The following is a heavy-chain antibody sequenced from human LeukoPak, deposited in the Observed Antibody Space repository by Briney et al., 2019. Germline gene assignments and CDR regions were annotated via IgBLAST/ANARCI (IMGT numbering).Heavy chain of an antibody. D-gene: IGHD3-3*01. CDR2: IYHSGST. V-gene: IGHV4-38-2*01. CDR3: ARCSPPVLRFLEWSEARDAFDI. J-gene: IGHJ3*02. CDR1: GYSISSGYY. Sequence: KPSETLSLTCAVSGYSISSGYYWGWIRQPSGKGLEWIGSIYHSGSTYYNPSLKSRVTISVDTSKNQFSLKLSSVTAADTAVYYCARCSPPVLRFLEWSEARDAFDIWGQGTMVTVSS.